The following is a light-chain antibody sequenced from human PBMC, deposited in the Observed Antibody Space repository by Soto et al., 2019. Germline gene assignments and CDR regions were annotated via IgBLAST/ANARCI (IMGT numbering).Light chain of an antibody. Sequence: EIQKTQSPSSLSAFVGDRVTITCRASQGIAPYLAWFQQKPGKVPKLLIYATSTLQSGVPSRFSGSGSGTDFTLTINSLQPEDVGTYYCQKYNSAPLTFGGGTKV. J-gene: IGKJ4*01. CDR2: ATS. V-gene: IGKV1-27*01. CDR3: QKYNSAPLT. CDR1: QGIAPY.